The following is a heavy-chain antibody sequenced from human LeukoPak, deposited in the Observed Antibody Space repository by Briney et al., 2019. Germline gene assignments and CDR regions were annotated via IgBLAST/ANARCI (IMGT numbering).Heavy chain of an antibody. J-gene: IGHJ4*02. CDR3: ARGVEPLGANTLAY. D-gene: IGHD1-14*01. Sequence: GGSLRLSCAASGFTVITNDMTWVRQAPGKGLEWVSVLYSDGNTKYADSVQGRFTISRDNSKNTLYLEMNSLSPDDTAVYYCARGVEPLGANTLAYWGPGTMVTVSS. V-gene: IGHV3-53*01. CDR2: LYSDGNT. CDR1: GFTVITND.